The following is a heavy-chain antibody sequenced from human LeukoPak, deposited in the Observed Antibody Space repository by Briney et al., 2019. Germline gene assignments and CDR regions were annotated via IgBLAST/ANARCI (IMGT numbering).Heavy chain of an antibody. CDR2: ISSTSSHI. V-gene: IGHV3-21*01. J-gene: IGHJ6*03. CDR3: ARGPSGSAFYYYYYYMDV. D-gene: IGHD3-10*01. Sequence: PGGSLRLSCAASRFTLSSYSMHWVRQAPGKGLEWVSSISSTSSHIYYEDSVKGRFTISRDNAKNSLYLQMNSLRAEDTAVCYCARGPSGSAFYYYYYYMDVWGKGTTVTVSS. CDR1: RFTLSSYS.